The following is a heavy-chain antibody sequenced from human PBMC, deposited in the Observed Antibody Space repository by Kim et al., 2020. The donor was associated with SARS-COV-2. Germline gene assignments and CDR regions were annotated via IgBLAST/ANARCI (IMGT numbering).Heavy chain of an antibody. J-gene: IGHJ3*02. D-gene: IGHD3-22*01. Sequence: YAESVKGRFTISRDASKKSLFLQNNSLKTEDTAVYYWARMYDYDSKAAFDIWGQGTMVTVSS. CDR3: ARMYDYDSKAAFDI. V-gene: IGHV3-72*01.